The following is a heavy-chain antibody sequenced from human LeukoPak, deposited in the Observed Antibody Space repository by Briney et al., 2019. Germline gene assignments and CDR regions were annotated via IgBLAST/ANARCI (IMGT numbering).Heavy chain of an antibody. CDR1: GYTFTSYD. J-gene: IGHJ5*02. CDR3: ARGDYDFWSGYYPRYNWFDP. CDR2: MNPNSGNT. V-gene: IGHV1-8*03. D-gene: IGHD3-3*01. Sequence: ASVKVSCKASGYTFTSYDINWVRQATGQGLEWMGWMNPNSGNTGYAQKFQGRATITRNTSISTAYMELSSLRSEDTAVYYCARGDYDFWSGYYPRYNWFDPWGQGTLVTVSS.